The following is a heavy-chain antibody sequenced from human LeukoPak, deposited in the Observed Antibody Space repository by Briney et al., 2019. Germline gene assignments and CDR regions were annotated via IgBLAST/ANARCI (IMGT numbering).Heavy chain of an antibody. D-gene: IGHD3-3*01. V-gene: IGHV4-38-2*01. CDR2: IYHSGST. CDR1: GYSISSGYY. Sequence: SETLSLTCAVSGYSISSGYYWGWIRQPPGKGLEWIGSIYHSGSTYYNPSLKSRVTISVDTSKNQFSLKLSSVTAADTAVYYCARHPYDFWSGYKPFDPWGQGTLATVSS. CDR3: ARHPYDFWSGYKPFDP. J-gene: IGHJ5*02.